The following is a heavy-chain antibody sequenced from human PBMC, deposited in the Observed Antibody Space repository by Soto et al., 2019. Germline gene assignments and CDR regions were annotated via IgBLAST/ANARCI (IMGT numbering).Heavy chain of an antibody. D-gene: IGHD3-16*02. CDR2: INAGNGNT. Sequence: GASVKVSCKASGYTFTSYAMHWVRQAPGQRLEWMGWINAGNGNTKYSQKFQGRVTITRDTSASTAYMELSSLRSEDTAVYYCAREGAETDFYDYVWGSYRYTPYFDYWGQGTLVTVSS. CDR1: GYTFTSYA. J-gene: IGHJ4*02. CDR3: AREGAETDFYDYVWGSYRYTPYFDY. V-gene: IGHV1-3*01.